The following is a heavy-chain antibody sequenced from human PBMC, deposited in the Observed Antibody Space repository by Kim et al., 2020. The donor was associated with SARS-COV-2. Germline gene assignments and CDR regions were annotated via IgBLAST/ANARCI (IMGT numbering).Heavy chain of an antibody. CDR3: ARLVNRYDSSHFDY. D-gene: IGHD3-22*01. J-gene: IGHJ4*02. Sequence: SETLSLTCTVSGGSISSSSYYWGWIRQPPGKGLEWIGSIYYSGSTYYNPSLKSRVTISVDTSKNQFSLKLSSVTAADTAVYYCARLVNRYDSSHFDYWGQGTLVTVSS. CDR1: GGSISSSSYY. CDR2: IYYSGST. V-gene: IGHV4-39*01.